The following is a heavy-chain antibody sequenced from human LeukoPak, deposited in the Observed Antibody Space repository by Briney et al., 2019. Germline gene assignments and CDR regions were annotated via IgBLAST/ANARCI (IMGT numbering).Heavy chain of an antibody. J-gene: IGHJ4*02. CDR1: GGSISSYY. D-gene: IGHD6-13*01. CDR3: ARGTPPGIAAAGTIDY. Sequence: PSETLSLTCTVSGGSISSYYWSWIRQPAGKGLEWIGRIYTSGSTNYNPSLKSRVTMSVDTSKNQFSLKLSPVTAADTAVYYCARGTPPGIAAAGTIDYWGQGTLVTVSS. V-gene: IGHV4-4*07. CDR2: IYTSGST.